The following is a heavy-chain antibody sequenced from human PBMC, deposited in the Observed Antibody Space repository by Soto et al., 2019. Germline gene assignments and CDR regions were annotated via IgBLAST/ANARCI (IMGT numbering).Heavy chain of an antibody. CDR1: GYTFTSYA. J-gene: IGHJ5*02. Sequence: QVQLVQSGAEEKKPGASVKVSCKASGYTFTSYAMHWVRQAPGQRLEWMGWINAGNGNTKYSQKFQGRVTITRDTSASTAYMELSSLRSEDTAGYYCARDVGGYDLFDPWGQGTLVTVSS. CDR3: ARDVGGYDLFDP. V-gene: IGHV1-3*05. CDR2: INAGNGNT. D-gene: IGHD5-12*01.